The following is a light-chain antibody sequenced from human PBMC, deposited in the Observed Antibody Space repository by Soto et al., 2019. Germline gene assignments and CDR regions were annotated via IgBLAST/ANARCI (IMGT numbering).Light chain of an antibody. CDR2: GAS. CDR3: QHYNSYSEA. CDR1: QSTSSW. Sequence: DILMTQSPSTLSASVGETVTLTCRASQSTSSWVAWYQQRPGKPPKLVIYGASTLERGVPSRFSGSGSGTEFTLTISSLQPDDFATYYCQHYNSYSEAFGQGTKVDIK. V-gene: IGKV1-5*03. J-gene: IGKJ1*01.